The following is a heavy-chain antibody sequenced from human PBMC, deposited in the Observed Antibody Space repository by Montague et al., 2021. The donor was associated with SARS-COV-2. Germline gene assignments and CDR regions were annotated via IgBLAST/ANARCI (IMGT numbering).Heavy chain of an antibody. CDR1: GFTFSSYA. D-gene: IGHD2-2*01. CDR2: ISYDGSNK. CDR3: ARDPRIVVVPAAFSFDP. V-gene: IGHV3-30-3*01. J-gene: IGHJ5*02. Sequence: SLRLSCAASGFTFSSYAMHWVRQAPGKGLEWVAVISYDGSNKYYADSVKGRLTISRDNSKNTLYLQMNSLRAEDTAVYYCARDPRIVVVPAAFSFDPWGQGTLVTVSS.